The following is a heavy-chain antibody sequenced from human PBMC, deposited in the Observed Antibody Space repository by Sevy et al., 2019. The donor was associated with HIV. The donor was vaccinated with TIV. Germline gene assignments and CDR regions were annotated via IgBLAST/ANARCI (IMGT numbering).Heavy chain of an antibody. Sequence: GGSLRLSCAASGFTFSSYAMSWVRQAPGKGLEWVSAISGSGGSTYYAHSVKGRFTISRDNSKDTLYLQMNSLRAEDTAVYYCAKGARCSGGRCHSRGAFDIWGQGTMVTVSS. J-gene: IGHJ3*02. V-gene: IGHV3-23*01. CDR2: ISGSGGST. CDR3: AKGARCSGGRCHSRGAFDI. D-gene: IGHD2-15*01. CDR1: GFTFSSYA.